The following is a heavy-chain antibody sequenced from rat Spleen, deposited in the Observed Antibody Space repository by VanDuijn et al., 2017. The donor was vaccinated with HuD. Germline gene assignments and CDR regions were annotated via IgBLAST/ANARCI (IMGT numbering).Heavy chain of an antibody. CDR3: ERHGRGGTTYYYVLDA. Sequence: EVQLVESDGGLVQPGRSLKLSCAASGFAFSDHYVAWVRQAPTKGLEWVATINYDGRSTFYRDAGRDRFTISRDNGKNILYLQIDSLKSEDTATYYCERHGRGGTTYYYVLDAWDQGVSVTVSS. CDR1: GFAFSDHY. D-gene: IGHD4-3*01. J-gene: IGHJ4*01. V-gene: IGHV5-29*01. CDR2: INYDGRST.